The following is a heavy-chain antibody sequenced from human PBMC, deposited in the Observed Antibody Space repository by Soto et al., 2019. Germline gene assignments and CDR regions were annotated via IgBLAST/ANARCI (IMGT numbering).Heavy chain of an antibody. V-gene: IGHV4-30-4*01. CDR1: GGSISSGDYY. CDR2: IYYSGST. CDR3: ARGVGLRYIVVVPAATRAWFDP. J-gene: IGHJ5*02. Sequence: SETLSLTCTVSGGSISSGDYYWSWIRQPPGKGLEWIGYIYYSGSTYYNPSLKSRVTISVDTSKNQFSLKLSSVTAVDTAVYYCARGVGLRYIVVVPAATRAWFDPWGQGTLVTVSS. D-gene: IGHD2-2*01.